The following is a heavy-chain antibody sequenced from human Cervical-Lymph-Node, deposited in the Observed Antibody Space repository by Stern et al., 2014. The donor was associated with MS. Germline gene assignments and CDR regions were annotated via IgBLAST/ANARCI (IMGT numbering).Heavy chain of an antibody. Sequence: HLVESGPEVKKPGTSVKVSCKASGITFSHSAVQWLRQARGQRPEWIGWVVVVKGDTNYAQSFQERVTITRDMSTSTVYMELRSLRFEDTAIYYCASERYTYYDDQRPPGGFGPWGQGTLVTVSS. D-gene: IGHD5-18*01. V-gene: IGHV1-58*01. CDR2: VVVVKGDT. CDR3: ASERYTYYDDQRPPGGFGP. CDR1: GITFSHSA. J-gene: IGHJ5*02.